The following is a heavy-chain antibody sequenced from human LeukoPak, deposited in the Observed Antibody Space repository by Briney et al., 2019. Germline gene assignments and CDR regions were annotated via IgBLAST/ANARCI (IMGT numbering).Heavy chain of an antibody. CDR2: LSRGRSTI. CDR3: ARQLANYWYFDL. J-gene: IGHJ2*01. V-gene: IGHV3-11*01. D-gene: IGHD1-1*01. CDR1: GFTFSDYY. Sequence: GGSLRLSCAASGFTFSDYYMSWIRQAPGKGLKRVSYLSRGRSTIYYADSVKGRFTISRDKAKNSLYLQMNSLRAEDTAVYYCARQLANYWYFDLWGRGTLVTVSS.